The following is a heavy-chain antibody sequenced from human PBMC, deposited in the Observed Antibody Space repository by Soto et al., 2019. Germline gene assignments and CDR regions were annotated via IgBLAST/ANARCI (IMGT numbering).Heavy chain of an antibody. CDR1: GFTFSSYA. Sequence: PGGSLRLACAASGFTFSSYAMHWVRQAPGKGLEWVAVISYDGSNKYYADSVKGRFTISRDNSKNTLYLQMNSLRAEDTAVYYCARDGSYYDSSCPHYWGQGTLVTVSS. J-gene: IGHJ4*02. CDR3: ARDGSYYDSSCPHY. D-gene: IGHD3-22*01. V-gene: IGHV3-30-3*01. CDR2: ISYDGSNK.